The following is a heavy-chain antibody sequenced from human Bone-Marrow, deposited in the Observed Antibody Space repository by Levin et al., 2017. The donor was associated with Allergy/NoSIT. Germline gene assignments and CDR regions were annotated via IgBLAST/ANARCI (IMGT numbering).Heavy chain of an antibody. D-gene: IGHD2-2*01. J-gene: IGHJ4*02. CDR2: INPNSGGT. Sequence: VASVKVSCKASGYTFTGYYMHWVRQAPGQGLEWMGWINPNSGGTNYAQKFQGRVTMTRDTSISTAYMELSRLRSDDTAVYYCAATLVELGYCSSTSCHKTDYWGQGTLVTVSS. CDR3: AATLVELGYCSSTSCHKTDY. V-gene: IGHV1-2*02. CDR1: GYTFTGYY.